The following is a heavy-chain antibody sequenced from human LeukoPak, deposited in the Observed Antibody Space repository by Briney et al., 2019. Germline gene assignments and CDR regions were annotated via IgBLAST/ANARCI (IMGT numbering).Heavy chain of an antibody. J-gene: IGHJ3*02. CDR1: GFTVSSNY. V-gene: IGHV3-53*01. D-gene: IGHD5-18*01. CDR3: ARVLPQLNAFDI. Sequence: GGSLRLSCAASGFTVSSNYMSWVRQAPGKGLEWVSIIYSGGSTYYADSVKGRFTISRDNAKNSLYLQMNSLRAEDTAVYYCARVLPQLNAFDIWGQGTMVTVSS. CDR2: IYSGGST.